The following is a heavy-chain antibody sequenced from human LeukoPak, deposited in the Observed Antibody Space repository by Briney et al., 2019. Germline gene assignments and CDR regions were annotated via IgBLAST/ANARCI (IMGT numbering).Heavy chain of an antibody. D-gene: IGHD2-2*01. J-gene: IGHJ4*02. V-gene: IGHV4-34*01. CDR1: GGSFSGYY. CDR3: ARGRNAVPGYYFDY. Sequence: PSETLSLTCAVYGGSFSGYYWSWIRQPPGKGREWIGEINHSGSTNYNPSLKSRATISVDTSKNQFSLKLSSVTAADTAVYYCARGRNAVPGYYFDYWGQGTLVTVSS. CDR2: INHSGST.